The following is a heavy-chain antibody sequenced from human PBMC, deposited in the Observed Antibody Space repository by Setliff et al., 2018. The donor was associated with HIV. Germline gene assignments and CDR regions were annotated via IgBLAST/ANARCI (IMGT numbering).Heavy chain of an antibody. Sequence: QPGGSLRLSCATSGFTFSNFWMTWVRQAPGKGLEWVANIKEDGSETFYVDSVKGRFTISRDNAKNLLYLDMRSLRVDDTAVYYCARELVGAANPLDYWGQGTVVTVSS. V-gene: IGHV3-7*01. J-gene: IGHJ4*02. CDR2: IKEDGSET. D-gene: IGHD1-26*01. CDR3: ARELVGAANPLDY. CDR1: GFTFSNFW.